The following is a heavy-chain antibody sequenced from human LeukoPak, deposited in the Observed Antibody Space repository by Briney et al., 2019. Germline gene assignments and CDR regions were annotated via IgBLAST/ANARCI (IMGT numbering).Heavy chain of an antibody. CDR3: AKAMAAPGAFDI. V-gene: IGHV3-9*01. Sequence: ARSLRLSCAASGFTFDKNAMHWVRQAPRKCLEWVSSISWDSNSIIYADSVKGRFTISRDNAKNSLYLQMNSLRAEDTALYYCAKAMAAPGAFDIWGQGTVVTVSS. J-gene: IGHJ3*02. CDR1: GFTFDKNA. D-gene: IGHD5-24*01. CDR2: ISWDSNSI.